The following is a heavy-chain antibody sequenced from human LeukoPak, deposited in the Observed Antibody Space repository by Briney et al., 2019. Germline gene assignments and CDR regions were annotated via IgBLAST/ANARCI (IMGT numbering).Heavy chain of an antibody. CDR1: GGSISSSSDY. Sequence: SETLSLTCTVSGGSISSSSDYWGWIRQAPGKGLEWIGSIYYHENTYYNSSLKSRVTISVDTFKNQFSLKLSSVTAADTAVYYCARHLYYGSGSYFYQIRMYNWFDPWGQGTLVTVSS. CDR3: ARHLYYGSGSYFYQIRMYNWFDP. D-gene: IGHD3-10*01. V-gene: IGHV4-39*01. CDR2: IYYHENT. J-gene: IGHJ5*02.